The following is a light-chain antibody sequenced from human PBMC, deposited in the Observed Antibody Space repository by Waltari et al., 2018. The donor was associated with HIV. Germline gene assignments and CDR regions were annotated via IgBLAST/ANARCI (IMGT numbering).Light chain of an antibody. Sequence: ELVLTQSPGPLALSPGDRAALPCRASQSVTSNYLAWYQQKPGRAPRLLISGASNRASGIPDRFSGSGAGTDFTLTISRLEPEDFAVYYCQQYGTSQWTFGRGTKVEI. CDR1: QSVTSNY. V-gene: IGKV3-20*01. CDR3: QQYGTSQWT. J-gene: IGKJ1*01. CDR2: GAS.